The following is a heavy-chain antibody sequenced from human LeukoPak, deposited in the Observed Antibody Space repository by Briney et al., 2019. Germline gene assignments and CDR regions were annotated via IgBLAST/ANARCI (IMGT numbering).Heavy chain of an antibody. V-gene: IGHV4-59*08. Sequence: PSETLSLTCTVSGGPISSYYWSWIRQPPGKGLEWIGYIYYSGSTNYNPSLKSRVTISVDTSKNQFSLKLSSVTAADTAVYYCASRYSSRSGLWGQGTLVTVSS. J-gene: IGHJ4*02. CDR2: IYYSGST. CDR1: GGPISSYY. CDR3: ASRYSSRSGL. D-gene: IGHD6-13*01.